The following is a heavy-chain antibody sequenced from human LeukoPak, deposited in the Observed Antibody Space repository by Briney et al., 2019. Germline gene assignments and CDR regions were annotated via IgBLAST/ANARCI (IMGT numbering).Heavy chain of an antibody. CDR2: IIPILGIA. CDR3: ATLTRSWPQTKGSFDY. Sequence: SVKVSCKASGGTFSSYAISWVRQAPGQGLEWMGRIIPILGIANYAQKFQGRVTITANKSTSTAYMELSSLRSEDTAVYYCATLTRSWPQTKGSFDYWGQGTLVTVSS. D-gene: IGHD6-13*01. J-gene: IGHJ4*02. CDR1: GGTFSSYA. V-gene: IGHV1-69*04.